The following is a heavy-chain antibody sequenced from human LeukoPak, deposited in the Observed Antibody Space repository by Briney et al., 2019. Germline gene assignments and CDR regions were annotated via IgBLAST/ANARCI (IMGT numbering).Heavy chain of an antibody. CDR2: ISGSGGST. J-gene: IGHJ5*02. Sequence: GGSLRLSCAASGFTFSSYAMTWVRQAPGKGLEWVSAISGSGGSTYYADSVKGRFTISRDNSKNTLYLQVNSLRAEDTAIYYCAKGAIAAAEQGYWSWGQGTLVTVSS. CDR1: GFTFSSYA. V-gene: IGHV3-23*01. D-gene: IGHD6-13*01. CDR3: AKGAIAAAEQGYWS.